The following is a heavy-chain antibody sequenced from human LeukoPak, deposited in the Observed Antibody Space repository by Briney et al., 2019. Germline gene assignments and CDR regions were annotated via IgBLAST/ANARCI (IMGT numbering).Heavy chain of an antibody. CDR2: LSGGGGTT. J-gene: IGHJ4*02. V-gene: IGHV3-23*01. Sequence: GGSLRLSCAASGFTFSSYAMSWVRQAPGKGLKWVSILSGGGGTTYYADSVRGRFTISRDNSKNTLYLQMNGLRADDTAVYYCAKTPYYFESSGHYYFDYWGQGTLVTVSS. D-gene: IGHD3-22*01. CDR1: GFTFSSYA. CDR3: AKTPYYFESSGHYYFDY.